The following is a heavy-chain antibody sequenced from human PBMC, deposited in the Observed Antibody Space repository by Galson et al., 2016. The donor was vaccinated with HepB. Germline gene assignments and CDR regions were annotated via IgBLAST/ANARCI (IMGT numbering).Heavy chain of an antibody. CDR1: GGSISRYY. V-gene: IGHV4-59*01. J-gene: IGHJ2*01. D-gene: IGHD3-10*01. Sequence: ETLSLTCTVSGGSISRYYWSWIRQPPGKGLEWIGYINYTGSTKYNPSLKSRITISVDTSKNQFPLKLSSVTAAATAVYYCARDRDAATVNWYFDLWGRGTLVSVSS. CDR3: ARDRDAATVNWYFDL. CDR2: INYTGST.